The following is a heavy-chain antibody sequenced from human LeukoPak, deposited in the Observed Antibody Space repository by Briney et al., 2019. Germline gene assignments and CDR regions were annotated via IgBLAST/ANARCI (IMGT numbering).Heavy chain of an antibody. J-gene: IGHJ4*02. CDR2: INHSGST. CDR3: AMGYSSSSVDY. Sequence: SETLSLTCAVYGGSFSGYYWNWIRQPPGKGLEWIGEINHSGSTNYNPSLKSRVTISVDASKNQFSLKLSSVTAADTAVYYCAMGYSSSSVDYWGQGTLVTVSS. CDR1: GGSFSGYY. D-gene: IGHD6-6*01. V-gene: IGHV4-34*01.